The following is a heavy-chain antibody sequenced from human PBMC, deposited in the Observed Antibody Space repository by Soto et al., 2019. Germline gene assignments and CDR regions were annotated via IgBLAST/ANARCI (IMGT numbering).Heavy chain of an antibody. J-gene: IGHJ3*02. CDR2: ISYDGSNK. D-gene: IGHD6-19*01. V-gene: IGHV3-30-3*01. CDR1: GFTFSSYA. Sequence: GGSLRLSCAASGFTFSSYAMHWVRQAPGKGLEWVAVISYDGSNKYYADSVKGRFTVSRDNSKNTLYLQMNSLRAEDTAVYYCARTIAVAGHDAFDIWGQGTMVTVSS. CDR3: ARTIAVAGHDAFDI.